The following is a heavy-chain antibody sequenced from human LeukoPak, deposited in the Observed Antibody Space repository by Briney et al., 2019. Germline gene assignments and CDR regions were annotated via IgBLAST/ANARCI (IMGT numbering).Heavy chain of an antibody. CDR3: ARDTTYYDFWSGYYSSRRFDP. V-gene: IGHV4-59*01. CDR2: IYYSGST. Sequence: SETLSLTCTVSGGSISSYYWSWIRQPPGKGLEWIGYIYYSGSTNYNPSPKSRVTISVDTSKNQFSLKLSSVTAADTAVYYCARDTTYYDFWSGYYSSRRFDPWGQGTLVTVSS. CDR1: GGSISSYY. J-gene: IGHJ5*02. D-gene: IGHD3-3*01.